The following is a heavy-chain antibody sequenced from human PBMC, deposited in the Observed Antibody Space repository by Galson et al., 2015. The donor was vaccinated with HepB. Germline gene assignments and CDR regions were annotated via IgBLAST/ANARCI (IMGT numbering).Heavy chain of an antibody. J-gene: IGHJ6*02. CDR2: ISGSGGST. CDR3: ARAVTTYIRYYYGMDV. D-gene: IGHD4-17*01. V-gene: IGHV3-23*01. CDR1: GFTFSSYA. Sequence: SLRLSCAASGFTFSSYAMSWVRQAPGKGLEWVSAISGSGGSTYYADSVKGRFTISRDNSKNTLYLQMNSLRAEDTAVYYCARAVTTYIRYYYGMDVWGQGTTVTVSS.